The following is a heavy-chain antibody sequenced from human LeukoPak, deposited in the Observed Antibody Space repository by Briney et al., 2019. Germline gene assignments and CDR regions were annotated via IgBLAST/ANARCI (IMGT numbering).Heavy chain of an antibody. V-gene: IGHV4-59*01. J-gene: IGHJ4*02. D-gene: IGHD1-20*01. Sequence: LETLSLTCTVSGGSISGYYWSWIRQPPGKGLEWIGYMYYGGTTNYNPSLKSRVTISVDTSKKQFSLNLRSVTSADTAVYYCARGLKLTGLFDYWGQGALVTVSS. CDR1: GGSISGYY. CDR2: MYYGGTT. CDR3: ARGLKLTGLFDY.